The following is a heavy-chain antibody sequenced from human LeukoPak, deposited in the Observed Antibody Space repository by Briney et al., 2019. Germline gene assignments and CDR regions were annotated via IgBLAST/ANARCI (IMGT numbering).Heavy chain of an antibody. V-gene: IGHV4-59*01. CDR1: GGSISSYY. J-gene: IGHJ4*02. CDR3: ARALRRYTYSFYY. Sequence: SETLSLTCTVSGGSISSYYWSWIRQAPGKGLEWIGYIYYSGSTNYNPSLKSRVTISVDTSKNQFSLKLSSVTAADTAVYYCARALRRYTYSFYYWGPGTLVTVSS. D-gene: IGHD5-18*01. CDR2: IYYSGST.